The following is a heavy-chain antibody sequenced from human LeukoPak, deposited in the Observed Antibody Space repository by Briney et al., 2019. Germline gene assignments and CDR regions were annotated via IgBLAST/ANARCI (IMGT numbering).Heavy chain of an antibody. CDR1: GGSIGSYY. J-gene: IGHJ4*02. Sequence: SETLSLTCTVSGGSIGSYYCSWIRQPPGKGLEWIGSIYYSGSTNYSPSLKSRVTISLDTSKNQFSLKLSSVTAADTAVYYCARHWEKFDYWGQGTLVTVSS. D-gene: IGHD1-26*01. V-gene: IGHV4-59*08. CDR3: ARHWEKFDY. CDR2: IYYSGST.